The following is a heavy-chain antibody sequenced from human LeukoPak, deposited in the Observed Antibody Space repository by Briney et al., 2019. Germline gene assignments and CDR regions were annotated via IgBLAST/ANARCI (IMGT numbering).Heavy chain of an antibody. Sequence: SVKVSCKASGGTFSSYAISWVRQAPGQGLEWMGGTIPLFDTANYAQKFHGRLTITADEPSSTAYMELSSLRSEDTAVYYCARETRKNAAGGTDFFDYWGQGTLVTVSS. V-gene: IGHV1-69*01. CDR2: TIPLFDTA. CDR3: ARETRKNAAGGTDFFDY. D-gene: IGHD6-13*01. J-gene: IGHJ4*02. CDR1: GGTFSSYA.